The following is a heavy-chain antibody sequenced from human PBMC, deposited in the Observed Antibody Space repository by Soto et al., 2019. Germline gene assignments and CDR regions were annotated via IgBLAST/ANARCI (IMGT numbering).Heavy chain of an antibody. CDR2: IYSGGST. V-gene: IGHV3-53*01. Sequence: GGSLRLSCAASGFTVSSNYMSWVRQAPGKGLEWVSVIYSGGSTYYADSVKGRFTISRDNSKNTLYLQMNSLRAEDTAVYYCARSKTYYYDSSGYPPGGMDVWGQGTTVIVSS. J-gene: IGHJ6*02. D-gene: IGHD3-22*01. CDR3: ARSKTYYYDSSGYPPGGMDV. CDR1: GFTVSSNY.